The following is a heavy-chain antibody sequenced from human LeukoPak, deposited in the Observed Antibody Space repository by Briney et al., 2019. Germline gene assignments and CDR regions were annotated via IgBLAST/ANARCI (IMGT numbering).Heavy chain of an antibody. CDR2: IYHSGST. J-gene: IGHJ5*02. Sequence: SETLSLTCTVSGGSISSSSYYWGWIRQPPGKGLEWIGYIYHSGSTYYNPSLKSRVTISVDRSKNQFSLKLSSVTAADTAVYYCARDRPGIRAEFDPWGQGTLVTVSS. D-gene: IGHD2-21*01. V-gene: IGHV4-39*07. CDR3: ARDRPGIRAEFDP. CDR1: GGSISSSSYY.